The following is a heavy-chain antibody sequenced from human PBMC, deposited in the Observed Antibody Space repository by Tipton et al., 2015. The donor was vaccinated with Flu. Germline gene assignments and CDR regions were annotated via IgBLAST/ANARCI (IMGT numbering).Heavy chain of an antibody. D-gene: IGHD3-22*01. CDR3: LNRGFSSGWPHAFDL. CDR1: GYSFTSQW. Sequence: QLVQSGAEVKKAGESLKISCKGSGYSFTSQWIGWVRQRPGKGLEWVGVIRPRDSDTRYSPSFQGQVTISVDKSISTAYLQWSSLKASDTAMYYCLNRGFSSGWPHAFDLWGQGTRVTASS. J-gene: IGHJ3*01. V-gene: IGHV5-51*03. CDR2: IRPRDSDT.